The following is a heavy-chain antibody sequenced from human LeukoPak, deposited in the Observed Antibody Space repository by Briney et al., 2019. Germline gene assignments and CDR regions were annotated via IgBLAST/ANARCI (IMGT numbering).Heavy chain of an antibody. J-gene: IGHJ4*02. V-gene: IGHV4-34*01. CDR2: INHSGST. Sequence: SETLSLTCAVYGGSFSGYYWSWIRQPPGKGLEWIGEINHSGSTNYNPSLKSRVTISVDTSKNQFSLKLSSVTAADTAVYYCARRRDSSGWCSDYWGQGTLVTVSS. CDR3: ARRRDSSGWCSDY. CDR1: GGSFSGYY. D-gene: IGHD6-13*01.